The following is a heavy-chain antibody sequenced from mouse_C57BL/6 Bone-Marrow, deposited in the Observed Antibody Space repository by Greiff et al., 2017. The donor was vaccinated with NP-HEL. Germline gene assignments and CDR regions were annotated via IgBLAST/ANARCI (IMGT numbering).Heavy chain of an antibody. CDR2: IYPGNSDT. V-gene: IGHV1-5*01. J-gene: IGHJ4*01. D-gene: IGHD1-1*01. CDR3: TRRENYFYAMDY. CDR1: GYTFTSYW. Sequence: VQLQQSGTVLARPGASVKMSCKTSGYTFTSYWMHWVKQRPGQGLEWIGAIYPGNSDTSYNQKFKGKAKLTAVTSASTAYMELSSLTNEDSAVYYCTRRENYFYAMDYWGQGTSVTVSS.